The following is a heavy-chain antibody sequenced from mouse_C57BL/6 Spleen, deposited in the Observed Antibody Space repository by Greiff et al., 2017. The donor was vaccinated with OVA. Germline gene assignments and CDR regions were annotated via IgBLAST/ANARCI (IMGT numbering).Heavy chain of an antibody. D-gene: IGHD2-3*01. CDR2: INPNNGGT. V-gene: IGHV1-26*01. Sequence: LQLQQSGPELVKPGASVKISCKASGYTFTDYYMNWVKQSHGKSLEWIGDINPNNGGTSYNQKFKGKATLTVDKSSSTAYMELRSLTSEDSAVYYCARGIYDGLAWFAYWGQGTLVTVSA. J-gene: IGHJ3*01. CDR1: GYTFTDYY. CDR3: ARGIYDGLAWFAY.